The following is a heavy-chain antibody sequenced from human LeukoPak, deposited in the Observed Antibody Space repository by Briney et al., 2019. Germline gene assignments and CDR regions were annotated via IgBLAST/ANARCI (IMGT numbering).Heavy chain of an antibody. J-gene: IGHJ6*02. CDR3: GSPILGGGHGDV. V-gene: IGHV3-7*05. CDR1: GGSISGYY. CDR2: INQDGSGK. D-gene: IGHD1-26*01. Sequence: ETLSLTCSVSGGSISGYYWSWVRQAPGKGLEWVANINQDGSGKYYVDSVKGRFTISRDNAKNSLYLQMNSLRVEDTAVYYCGSPILGGGHGDVWGQGTTVTVYS.